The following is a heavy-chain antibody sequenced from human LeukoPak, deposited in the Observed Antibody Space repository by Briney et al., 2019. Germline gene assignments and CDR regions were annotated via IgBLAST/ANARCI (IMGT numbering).Heavy chain of an antibody. CDR3: ASTTISPVGGMDV. D-gene: IGHD2/OR15-2a*01. V-gene: IGHV3-7*05. J-gene: IGHJ6*02. CDR2: IKQDGSEK. CDR1: GFTFSSYW. Sequence: GGSLRLSCAASGFTFSSYWMSWVRQAPGKGLEWVANIKQDGSEKHYVDSVKGRFTISRDSAKNSLYLQVNSLRAEDTAVYYCASTTISPVGGMDVWGQGTTVTVSS.